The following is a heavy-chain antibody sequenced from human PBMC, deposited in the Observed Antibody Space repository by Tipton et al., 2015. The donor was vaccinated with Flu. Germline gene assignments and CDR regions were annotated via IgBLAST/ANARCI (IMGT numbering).Heavy chain of an antibody. V-gene: IGHV4-31*03. CDR3: ARGVGF. D-gene: IGHD2-15*01. Sequence: TLSLTCTVSGDSLSSGDYHWSWIRQHPGKGLEWIGYIYHSGSTYYIPSLKSRLTISVDTSKNQFSLKLSSVTAADTAVYYCARGVGFWGQGTLVTVSS. J-gene: IGHJ4*02. CDR1: GDSLSSGDYH. CDR2: IYHSGST.